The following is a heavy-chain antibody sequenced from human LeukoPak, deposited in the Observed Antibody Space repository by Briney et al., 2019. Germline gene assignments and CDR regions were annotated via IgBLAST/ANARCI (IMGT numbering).Heavy chain of an antibody. V-gene: IGHV3-15*01. D-gene: IGHD5-24*01. CDR1: RFSFSSYA. CDR3: TTDRDGYNSGFFY. CDR2: IKSKADGGTT. J-gene: IGHJ4*02. Sequence: GGSLRLSCAASRFSFSSYAMSWVRQAPGKGLEWVGHIKSKADGGTTDYAAFVKGRFTISRDDSRNTLYLQMNSLRTDDTAVYYCTTDRDGYNSGFFYWGQGTLVTVSS.